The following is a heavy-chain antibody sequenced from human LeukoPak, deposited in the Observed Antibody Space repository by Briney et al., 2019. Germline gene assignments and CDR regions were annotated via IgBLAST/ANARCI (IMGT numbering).Heavy chain of an antibody. CDR2: FDPEDGET. V-gene: IGHV1-24*01. CDR1: GYTLTELS. CDR3: ATARVGSSSWYNWFDP. D-gene: IGHD6-13*01. Sequence: ASVKVSCKVSGYTLTELSMHWVRQAPGKGLEWMGGFDPEDGETIYAQKFQGRVTMTEDTSTDTAYMELSSLRSEDTAVYYCATARVGSSSWYNWFDPWGQGTLVTVSS. J-gene: IGHJ5*02.